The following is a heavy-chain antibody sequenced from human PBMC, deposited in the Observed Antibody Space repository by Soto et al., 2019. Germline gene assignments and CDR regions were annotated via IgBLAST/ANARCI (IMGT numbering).Heavy chain of an antibody. V-gene: IGHV4-30-4*02. Sequence: PSETLSLTCTVSGGSISSGDYYWRWIRQPPGKGLEWIGYIYYSGSTYYNPSLKSRVTISVDTSKNQFSLKLSSVTAADTAVYYCAGGGYSGYDSYYYYGMDVWGQGTTVTVSS. CDR3: AGGGYSGYDSYYYYGMDV. CDR1: GGSISSGDYY. CDR2: IYYSGST. D-gene: IGHD5-12*01. J-gene: IGHJ6*02.